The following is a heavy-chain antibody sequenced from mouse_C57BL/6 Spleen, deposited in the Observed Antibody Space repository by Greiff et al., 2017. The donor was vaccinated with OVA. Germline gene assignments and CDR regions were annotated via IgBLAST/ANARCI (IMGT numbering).Heavy chain of an antibody. CDR3: ARNDNGRGDLSYLDY. CDR1: GYTFTSYG. J-gene: IGHJ2*01. V-gene: IGHV1-81*01. Sequence: VQRVESGAELARPGASVKLSCKASGYTFTSYGISWVKQRTGQGLEWIGEIYPRSGNTYYNEKFKGKATLTADKSSSTAYMELRSLTSEDSAVYVCARNDNGRGDLSYLDYWGQGTTLTVSS. CDR2: IYPRSGNT. D-gene: IGHD1-1*01.